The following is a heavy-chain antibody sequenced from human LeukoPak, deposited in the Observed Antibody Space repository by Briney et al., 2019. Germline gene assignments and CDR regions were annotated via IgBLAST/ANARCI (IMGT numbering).Heavy chain of an antibody. D-gene: IGHD6-19*01. CDR2: IIPIFGTA. CDR1: GGTFSSYA. V-gene: IGHV1-69*06. Sequence: ASVKASCKASGGTFSSYAISWVRQAPGQGLEWMGGIIPIFGTANYAQKFQGRVTITADKSTSTAYMELSSLRSEDTAVYYCARGAMPYSSGSHGIFDYWGQGTLVTVSS. J-gene: IGHJ4*02. CDR3: ARGAMPYSSGSHGIFDY.